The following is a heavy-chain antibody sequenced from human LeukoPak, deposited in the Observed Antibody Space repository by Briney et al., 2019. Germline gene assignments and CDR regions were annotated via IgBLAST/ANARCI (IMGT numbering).Heavy chain of an antibody. Sequence: GGSLRLSCSASGFTFSRYSMNWVRQAPGKGLEWVSSISSGSSYRYYADSMKGRFTISRDNAKNSLYLQMNSLRAEDTAVYYCARDTGAYYDSGGLDYWGQGTLVTVSS. CDR1: GFTFSRYS. CDR3: ARDTGAYYDSGGLDY. D-gene: IGHD3-22*01. J-gene: IGHJ4*02. V-gene: IGHV3-21*01. CDR2: ISSGSSYR.